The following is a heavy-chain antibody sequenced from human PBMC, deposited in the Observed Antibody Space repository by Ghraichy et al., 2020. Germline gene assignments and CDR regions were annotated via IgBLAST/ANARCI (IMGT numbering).Heavy chain of an antibody. CDR3: ARGGIGGMDV. V-gene: IGHV4-34*01. CDR1: GGSFSGYY. Sequence: SETLSLTCAVYGGSFSGYYWSWIRQPPGKGLEWIGEINHSGSTNYNPSLKSRVTISVDTSKNQFSLKLSSVTAADTAVYYCARGGIGGMDVGGQGTTVTVSS. CDR2: INHSGST. J-gene: IGHJ6*02. D-gene: IGHD3-10*01.